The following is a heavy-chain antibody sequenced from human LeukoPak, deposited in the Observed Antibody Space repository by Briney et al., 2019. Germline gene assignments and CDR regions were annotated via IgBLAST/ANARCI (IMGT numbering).Heavy chain of an antibody. D-gene: IGHD6-19*01. CDR1: GFLVSSNY. V-gene: IGHV3-53*01. Sequence: GGSLRPSCAASGFLVSSNYMSWVRQAPGKGLEWVSVMYSGGAIHYADSVKGRSTISRDNSKNTLYLQMNSLRAEDTAMYFCARGHSSGNPDPFDYWGQGTLVIVSS. CDR2: MYSGGAI. CDR3: ARGHSSGNPDPFDY. J-gene: IGHJ4*02.